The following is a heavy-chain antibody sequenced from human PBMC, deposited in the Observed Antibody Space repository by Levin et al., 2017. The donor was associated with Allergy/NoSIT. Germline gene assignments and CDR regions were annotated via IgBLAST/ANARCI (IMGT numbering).Heavy chain of an antibody. Sequence: PSETLSLTCAVYGGSFSGYYWSWIRQPPGKGLEWIGEINHSGSTNYNPSLKSRVTISVDTSKNQFSLKLSSVTAADTAVYYCARFRQYSSGWYVRDYFDYWGQGTLVTVSS. D-gene: IGHD6-19*01. CDR2: INHSGST. V-gene: IGHV4-34*01. CDR1: GGSFSGYY. J-gene: IGHJ4*02. CDR3: ARFRQYSSGWYVRDYFDY.